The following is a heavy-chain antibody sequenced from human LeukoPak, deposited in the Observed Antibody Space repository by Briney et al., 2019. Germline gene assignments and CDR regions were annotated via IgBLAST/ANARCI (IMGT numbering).Heavy chain of an antibody. CDR2: IYYSGST. Sequence: SETLSLTCTVSGGSISSYYWSWIRQPPGKGLEWIGYIYYSGSTNYNPSLKSRFTISVDTSKNQFSLKLSSVTAADTAVYYCARLRGGTVDYWGQGTLVTVSS. CDR3: ARLRGGTVDY. D-gene: IGHD3-16*01. V-gene: IGHV4-59*01. CDR1: GGSISSYY. J-gene: IGHJ4*02.